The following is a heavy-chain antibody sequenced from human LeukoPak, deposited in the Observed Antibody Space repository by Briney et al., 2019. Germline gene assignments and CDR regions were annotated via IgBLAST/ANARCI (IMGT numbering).Heavy chain of an antibody. Sequence: GGSLRLSCAASGFAFSTYSMNWVRQAPGKGLEWVSSISTTSLNIYYADSLEGRFTVSRDNARNSLYLQLNGLRAEDTAVYYCARGHTVVQREDTLDYWGQGTLVTVSS. J-gene: IGHJ4*02. CDR3: ARGHTVVQREDTLDY. CDR1: GFAFSTYS. V-gene: IGHV3-21*01. CDR2: ISTTSLNI. D-gene: IGHD4-23*01.